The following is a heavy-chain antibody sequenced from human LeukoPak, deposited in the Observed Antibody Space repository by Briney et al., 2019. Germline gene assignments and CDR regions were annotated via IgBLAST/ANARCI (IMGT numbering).Heavy chain of an antibody. Sequence: GGSLRLSCAASGFTFSSYGMDWVRQAPGKGLEWGAVISYDGSNKYYADSVKGRFTISRDNSKNTLYLQMNSLRAEDTAVYYCAKVSRPKVAAAFVDYWGQGTLVTVSS. D-gene: IGHD6-13*01. J-gene: IGHJ4*02. V-gene: IGHV3-30*18. CDR2: ISYDGSNK. CDR3: AKVSRPKVAAAFVDY. CDR1: GFTFSSYG.